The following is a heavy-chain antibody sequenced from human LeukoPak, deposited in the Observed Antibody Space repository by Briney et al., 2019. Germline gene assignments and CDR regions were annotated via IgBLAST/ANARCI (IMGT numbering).Heavy chain of an antibody. Sequence: GGSLRLSCTASGFTFGGYTMSWVRQAPGKGLEWVGFIRSKAYGGTTEYAASVKGRFTIARDDSKSIAYLQMNSLKTEDTAVYYCISQYYDSSGYPIAYYLDYWGQGTLVTVSS. D-gene: IGHD3-22*01. CDR3: ISQYYDSSGYPIAYYLDY. V-gene: IGHV3-49*04. CDR2: IRSKAYGGTT. CDR1: GFTFGGYT. J-gene: IGHJ4*02.